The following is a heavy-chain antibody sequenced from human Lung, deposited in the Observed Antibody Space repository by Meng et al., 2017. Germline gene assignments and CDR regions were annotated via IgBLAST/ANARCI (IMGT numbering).Heavy chain of an antibody. CDR3: ARGPTTMAHDFDY. CDR2: INHSGNT. CDR1: GGAFSDYY. J-gene: IGHJ4*02. V-gene: IGHV4-34*01. D-gene: IGHD4-11*01. Sequence: QVQLQQWGAGLLKPSETLASTCVVHGGAFSDYYWSWIRQPPGKGLEWIGEINHSGNTNYNPSLESRATISVDTSQNNLSLKLSSVTAADSAVYYCARGPTTMAHDFDYWGQGTLVTASS.